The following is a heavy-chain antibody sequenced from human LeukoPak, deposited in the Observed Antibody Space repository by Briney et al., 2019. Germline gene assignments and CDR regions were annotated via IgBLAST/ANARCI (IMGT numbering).Heavy chain of an antibody. Sequence: LAGGSLRLSCAASGFTFSSYAMSWVRQAPGKGLEWVSAISGSGGSTYYADSVKGRSTISRDNSKNTLYLQMNSLRAEDTAVYYCAKFRGSGSYRFFDYWGQGTLVTVSS. V-gene: IGHV3-23*01. J-gene: IGHJ4*02. CDR2: ISGSGGST. D-gene: IGHD3-10*01. CDR3: AKFRGSGSYRFFDY. CDR1: GFTFSSYA.